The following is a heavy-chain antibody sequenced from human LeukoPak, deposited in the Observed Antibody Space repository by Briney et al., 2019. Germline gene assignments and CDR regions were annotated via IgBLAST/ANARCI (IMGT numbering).Heavy chain of an antibody. CDR3: ARKYSSTWYEWFDP. D-gene: IGHD6-13*01. CDR1: GGSMSSYY. CDR2: IYYSGTT. Sequence: SETLSLTCTVSGGSMSSYYWSWIRQPLGKEQEWIGDIYYSGTTNYNPSHKSRVTISADTSKNQFSLNLTSVTAADTAVYYCARKYSSTWYEWFDPWGPGTRVIVSS. J-gene: IGHJ5*02. V-gene: IGHV4-59*08.